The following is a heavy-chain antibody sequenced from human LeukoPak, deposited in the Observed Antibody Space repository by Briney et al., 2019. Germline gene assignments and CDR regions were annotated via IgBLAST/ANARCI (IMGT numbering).Heavy chain of an antibody. CDR1: GYTFTSYG. J-gene: IGHJ4*02. D-gene: IGHD3-3*01. CDR2: ISAYNGNT. CDR3: ATGRQRGLRFLEWLSDSYYFDY. V-gene: IGHV1-18*01. Sequence: ASVKVSCKASGYTFTSYGISWVRQAPGQGLEWMGWISAYNGNTNYAQKFQGRVTMTEDTSTDTAYMELSSLRSEDTAVYYCATGRQRGLRFLEWLSDSYYFDYWGQGTLVTVSS.